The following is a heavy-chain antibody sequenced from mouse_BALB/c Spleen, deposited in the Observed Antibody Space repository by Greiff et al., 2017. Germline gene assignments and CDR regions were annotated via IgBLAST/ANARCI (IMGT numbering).Heavy chain of an antibody. CDR3: AREGYGSSYGAMDY. Sequence: EVKLVESGGGLVQPGGSRKLSCAASGFTFSSFGMHWVRQAPEKGLEWVAYISSGSSTIYYADTVKGRFTISRDNPKNTLFLQMTSLRSEDTAMYYCAREGYGSSYGAMDYWGQGTSVTVSS. V-gene: IGHV5-17*02. CDR2: ISSGSSTI. CDR1: GFTFSSFG. J-gene: IGHJ4*01. D-gene: IGHD1-1*01.